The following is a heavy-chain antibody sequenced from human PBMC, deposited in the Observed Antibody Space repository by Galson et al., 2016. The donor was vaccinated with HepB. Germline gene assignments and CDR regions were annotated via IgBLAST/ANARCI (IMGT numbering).Heavy chain of an antibody. CDR1: GFTFGDHY. CDR3: AREAKITGTIALDY. D-gene: IGHD1-7*01. Sequence: SLRLSCAASGFTFGDHYMDWVRQAPGKGLEWVGRIRNKANGYTTEYAASVKGRFTISRDDSKNSLYVQMNSLKTEDTAVYYCAREAKITGTIALDYWGQGTLVTVSS. V-gene: IGHV3-72*01. CDR2: IRNKANGYTT. J-gene: IGHJ4*02.